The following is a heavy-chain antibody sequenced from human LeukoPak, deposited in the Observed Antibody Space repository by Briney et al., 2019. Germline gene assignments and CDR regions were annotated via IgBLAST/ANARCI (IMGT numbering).Heavy chain of an antibody. Sequence: GGSLRLSCAASGFTFSSYAMSWVRQAPGKGLASVSTISGSGGNTYYADSVKGRFTISRDNSKNTLYLQMSSLRAEDTAVYYCAKGSYYYDSADYFDYWGQGTLVTVSS. CDR1: GFTFSSYA. J-gene: IGHJ4*02. CDR2: ISGSGGNT. V-gene: IGHV3-23*01. CDR3: AKGSYYYDSADYFDY. D-gene: IGHD3-16*01.